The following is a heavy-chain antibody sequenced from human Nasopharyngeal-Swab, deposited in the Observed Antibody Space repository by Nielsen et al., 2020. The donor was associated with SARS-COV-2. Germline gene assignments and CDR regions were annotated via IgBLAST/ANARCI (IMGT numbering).Heavy chain of an antibody. J-gene: IGHJ4*02. V-gene: IGHV4-34*01. D-gene: IGHD3-10*01. CDR3: ARSRAALLWFGESRHLYDS. CDR2: INHSGST. Sequence: WIRQPPGKGLEWFGEINHSGSTNYNPSLKSRGTISVDTSKNQFSLKLSSVTAADTAVYYCARSRAALLWFGESRHLYDSWGQGTLVTVSS.